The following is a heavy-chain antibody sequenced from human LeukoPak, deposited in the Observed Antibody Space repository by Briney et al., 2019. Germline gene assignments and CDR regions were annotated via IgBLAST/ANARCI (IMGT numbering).Heavy chain of an antibody. CDR2: LRTDGGRT. J-gene: IGHJ4*02. V-gene: IGHV3-74*01. CDR1: GFTFSNYW. Sequence: GGSLRLSCAASGFTFSNYWMHWVRQAPGKGLEWVSRLRTDGGRTNYADSVKGRFTISRDNTKNMVYLQMNSLRAEDTAVYYCSRDHPGSNSLDYRGQGTLVTVPS. D-gene: IGHD4-11*01. CDR3: SRDHPGSNSLDY.